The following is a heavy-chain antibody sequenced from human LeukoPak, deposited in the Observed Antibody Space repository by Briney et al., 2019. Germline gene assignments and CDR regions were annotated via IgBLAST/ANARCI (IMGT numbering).Heavy chain of an antibody. CDR3: ARDFWSGGIDY. J-gene: IGHJ4*02. Sequence: SETLSLTCAVHGGSFCGYYWSWIRHPPGKGLEWIGEINHSVSTNYNPSIKSRVTISVDTPKNKFCLKLSSMTAADTAVYYCARDFWSGGIDYWGQGTLVTVSS. V-gene: IGHV4-34*01. D-gene: IGHD3-3*01. CDR1: GGSFCGYY. CDR2: INHSVST.